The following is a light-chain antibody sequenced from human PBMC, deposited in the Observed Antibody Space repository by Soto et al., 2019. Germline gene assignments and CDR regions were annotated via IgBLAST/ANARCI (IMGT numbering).Light chain of an antibody. CDR2: EVS. J-gene: IGLJ1*01. V-gene: IGLV2-8*01. CDR1: SSDVGGYNY. Sequence: QSVLAQPPSASGPPGQSVTISCTGTSSDVGGYNYVSWYQRHPGKAPKLMIYEVSKRPSGVPDRFSGSKSGNTASLTVSGLQAEDEADYYCSSYAGSNNFVFGTGTKVTVL. CDR3: SSYAGSNNFV.